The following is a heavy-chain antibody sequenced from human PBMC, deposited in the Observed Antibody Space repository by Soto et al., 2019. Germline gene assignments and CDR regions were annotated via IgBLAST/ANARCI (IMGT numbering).Heavy chain of an antibody. CDR2: ISGRGGIT. J-gene: IGHJ4*02. V-gene: IGHV3-23*01. D-gene: IGHD3-10*01. CDR3: AKARGWFGELLMDY. Sequence: GGSLRLSCAASRFTFSSYAMSWVRQAPGEGLEWVSAISGRGGITYYTDSVKARFTISRDNSKNTLYLQRNSLKAEDTALYYCAKARGWFGELLMDYWGQGTLVTISS. CDR1: RFTFSSYA.